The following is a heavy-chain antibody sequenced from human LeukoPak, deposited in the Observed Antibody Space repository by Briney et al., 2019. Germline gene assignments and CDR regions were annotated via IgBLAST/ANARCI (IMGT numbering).Heavy chain of an antibody. V-gene: IGHV3-23*01. D-gene: IGHD1-26*01. Sequence: GGSLRLSCAASGFTFSNYAMGWVRQAPGKGLEWVSSISSSGDSTFYADSVKGRFTISRDTSKNTLSLQMNSLRDDDTAVYHCARDPWGIGPAFDYWGRGTLVTVSS. CDR1: GFTFSNYA. CDR2: ISSSGDST. CDR3: ARDPWGIGPAFDY. J-gene: IGHJ4*02.